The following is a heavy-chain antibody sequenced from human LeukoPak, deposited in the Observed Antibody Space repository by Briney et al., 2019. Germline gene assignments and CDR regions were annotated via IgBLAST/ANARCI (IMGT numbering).Heavy chain of an antibody. V-gene: IGHV4-34*01. CDR3: ARVYSSSWYVGLYYFDY. Sequence: PSETLSLTCAVYGGTFSGYYWSWIRQPPGKRLEWVGESNDSGGTNYNPSLKSRVTISADKSKNQVSLKLTSVTAADTAVYYCARVYSSSWYVGLYYFDYWGQGTLVTVSS. CDR2: SNDSGGT. D-gene: IGHD6-13*01. CDR1: GGTFSGYY. J-gene: IGHJ4*02.